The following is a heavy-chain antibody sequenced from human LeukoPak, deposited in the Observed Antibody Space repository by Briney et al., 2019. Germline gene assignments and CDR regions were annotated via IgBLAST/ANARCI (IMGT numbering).Heavy chain of an antibody. J-gene: IGHJ4*02. D-gene: IGHD5-12*01. Sequence: GGSLRLSCAASGFSFTTYAMNWVRQAPGKGLVWVSRINSDGSGTNYADSVKGRFTISRDNAKNTLYLQMNSLRVEDTAVYYCAREVRESGYPVDYWGRGTLVTVSS. V-gene: IGHV3-74*01. CDR1: GFSFTTYA. CDR3: AREVRESGYPVDY. CDR2: INSDGSGT.